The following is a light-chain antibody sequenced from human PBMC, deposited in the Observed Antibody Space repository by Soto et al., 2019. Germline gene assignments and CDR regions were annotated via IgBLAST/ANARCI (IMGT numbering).Light chain of an antibody. CDR2: EAS. CDR1: SSDVGGYNY. Sequence: QSVLTQPPSASGSPGQSVTISCTGTSSDVGGYNYVSWYQQHPGKAPKLMIYEASERPSGVPDRFSGSKSGNTAFLTVSGLQAEDEADYYCSSYAGSNNFVFGTGTKVTVL. CDR3: SSYAGSNNFV. J-gene: IGLJ1*01. V-gene: IGLV2-8*01.